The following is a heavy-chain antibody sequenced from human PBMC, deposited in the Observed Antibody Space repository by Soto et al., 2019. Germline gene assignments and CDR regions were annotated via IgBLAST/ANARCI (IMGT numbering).Heavy chain of an antibody. D-gene: IGHD6-13*01. V-gene: IGHV4-30-4*01. CDR3: ARHARAAAAPPYYFDY. CDR2: IYYSGST. Sequence: PSETLSLTCTVSGGSISSGDYYWSWIRQPPGKGLEWIGYIYYSGSTYYNPSLKSRVTISVDRSKNQFSLKLSSVTAADTAVYYCARHARAAAAPPYYFDYWGQGTLVTVSS. J-gene: IGHJ4*02. CDR1: GGSISSGDYY.